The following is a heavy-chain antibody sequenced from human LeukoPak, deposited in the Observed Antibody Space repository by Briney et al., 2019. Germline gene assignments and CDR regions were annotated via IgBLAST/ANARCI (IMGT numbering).Heavy chain of an antibody. CDR1: GFTFSSFW. J-gene: IGHJ4*02. D-gene: IGHD3-16*02. CDR2: IKQDGSEK. V-gene: IGHV3-7*01. CDR3: ARDRPVWGSCRNPEY. Sequence: PGGSLRLSCAASGFTFSSFWMSWVRQAPGKGLEWVANIKQDGSEKYYVDSVKGRFTISRDNAKNSLYLQMNSLRAEDTAVYYCARDRPVWGSCRNPEYWGQGTLVTVSS.